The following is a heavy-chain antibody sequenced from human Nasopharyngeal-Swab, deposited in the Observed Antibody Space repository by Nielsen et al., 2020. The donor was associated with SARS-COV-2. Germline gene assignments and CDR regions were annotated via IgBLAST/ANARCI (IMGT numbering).Heavy chain of an antibody. V-gene: IGHV3-21*01. CDR1: GFTFSSYS. CDR2: ISSSSSYI. D-gene: IGHD1-7*01. Sequence: GGSLRLSCAASGFTFSSYSMNWVRQAPGKGLEWVSSISSSSSYIYYADSVKGRFTISRDNAKNSLYLQMNSLRAEDTAVYYCARVWNYVGYYYYYMDVWGKGTTVTVSS. J-gene: IGHJ6*03. CDR3: ARVWNYVGYYYYYMDV.